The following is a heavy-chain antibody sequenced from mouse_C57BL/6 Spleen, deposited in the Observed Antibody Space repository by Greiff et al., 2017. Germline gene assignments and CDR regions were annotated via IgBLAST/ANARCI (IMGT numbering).Heavy chain of an antibody. CDR2: IDPSDSYT. Sequence: QVQLQQPGAELVMPGASVKLSCKASGYTFTSYWMHWVKQRPGQGLEWIGEIDPSDSYTNYNQKFKGKSTLTVDKSSSTAYMQLSRLTSEDSAVYYGARAGVLRYFEVWGTGTTVTGAS. V-gene: IGHV1-69*01. CDR3: ARAGVLRYFEV. D-gene: IGHD1-1*01. J-gene: IGHJ1*03. CDR1: GYTFTSYW.